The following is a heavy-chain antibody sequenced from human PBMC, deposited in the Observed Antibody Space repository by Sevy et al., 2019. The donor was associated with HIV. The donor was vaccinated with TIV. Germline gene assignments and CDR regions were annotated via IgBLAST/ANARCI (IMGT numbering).Heavy chain of an antibody. CDR2: IYHSGST. J-gene: IGHJ3*01. Sequence: SETLSLTCTVSGGSISSGTYSWGWIRLSPGRGLEWIGYIYHSGSTYYSPSLESRVTISVDRSKNQFSLDVTSMTAADTAVYYCARSEGFGYLKNVFDLWGRGTTVTVSS. CDR3: ARSEGFGYLKNVFDL. D-gene: IGHD3-10*01. V-gene: IGHV4-30-2*06. CDR1: GGSISSGTYS.